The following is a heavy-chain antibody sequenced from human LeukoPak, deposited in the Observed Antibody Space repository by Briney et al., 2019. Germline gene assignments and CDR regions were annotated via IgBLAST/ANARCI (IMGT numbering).Heavy chain of an antibody. J-gene: IGHJ4*02. CDR3: AKDIGSSYDY. Sequence: GGSLRLSCVASGFTFSSNGMHWVRQAPGKGLEWVTFIQYDGSKKYYADSVKGRFTISRDNSKNTLYLEMNSLRAEDTAVYYCAKDIGSSYDYWGQGILVTVSS. CDR1: GFTFSSNG. V-gene: IGHV3-30*02. D-gene: IGHD3-10*01. CDR2: IQYDGSKK.